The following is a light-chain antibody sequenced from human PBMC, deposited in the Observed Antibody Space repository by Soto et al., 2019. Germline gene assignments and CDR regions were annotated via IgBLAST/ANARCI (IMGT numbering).Light chain of an antibody. J-gene: IGKJ4*01. CDR3: QQYNTYPLS. CDR2: KAS. Sequence: DIQLTQSPSTLSASVGDRVTITCRASQSISTRLAWYQQKPGKAPKLLIYKASSLEGGVPSRFSGSGSGTEFNITISSLQPEDFATYYWQQYNTYPLSFGGGTTVDIK. V-gene: IGKV1-5*03. CDR1: QSISTR.